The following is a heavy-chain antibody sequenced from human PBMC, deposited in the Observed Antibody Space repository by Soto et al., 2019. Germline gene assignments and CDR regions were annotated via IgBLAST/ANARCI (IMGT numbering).Heavy chain of an antibody. CDR3: DRVKTNYYGSGSYSRYFDY. CDR1: GGCISSGDYY. J-gene: IGHJ4*02. CDR2: IYYSGST. V-gene: IGHV4-30-4*01. Sequence: SETLSLTCTVSGGCISSGDYYWSWIRQPPGKGLEWIGYIYYSGSTYYNPSLKSRVTLSVDTSKKQFSLKLSSVTAADTAVYYCDRVKTNYYGSGSYSRYFDYCGQGTLVTVSS. D-gene: IGHD3-10*01.